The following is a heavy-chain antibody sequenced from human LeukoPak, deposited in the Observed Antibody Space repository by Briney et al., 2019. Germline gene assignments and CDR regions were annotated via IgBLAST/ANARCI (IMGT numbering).Heavy chain of an antibody. CDR3: AKDLSRGVWNDFFDAFDI. J-gene: IGHJ3*02. D-gene: IGHD1-1*01. V-gene: IGHV3-30*18. CDR2: ISYDGSNK. CDR1: GFTFSSYG. Sequence: AGGSLRLSCAASGFTFSSYGMHWVRQAPGKGLEWVAVISYDGSNKYYADSVKGRFTISRDNSKNTLYLQMNSLRAEDTAVYYCAKDLSRGVWNDFFDAFDIWGQGTMVTVSS.